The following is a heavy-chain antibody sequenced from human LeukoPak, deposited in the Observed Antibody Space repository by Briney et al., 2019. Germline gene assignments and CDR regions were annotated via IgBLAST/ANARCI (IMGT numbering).Heavy chain of an antibody. CDR3: ARPLGSLKEYWWFDP. J-gene: IGHJ5*02. D-gene: IGHD2/OR15-2a*01. CDR2: ISAYNGNT. V-gene: IGHV1-18*01. Sequence: ASVKVSCKASGYTFTSYGISWVRQAPGQGLEWMGWISAYNGNTNYAQKLQGRVTMTTDISTSTAYMELRSLRSDDTAVYYCARPLGSLKEYWWFDPWGQGTLVTVSS. CDR1: GYTFTSYG.